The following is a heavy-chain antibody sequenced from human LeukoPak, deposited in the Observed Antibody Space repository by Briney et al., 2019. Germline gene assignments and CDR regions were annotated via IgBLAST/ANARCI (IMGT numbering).Heavy chain of an antibody. CDR1: GFTFSSYV. CDR3: AKAREPYYDNSGIDH. D-gene: IGHD3-22*01. V-gene: IGHV3-23*01. J-gene: IGHJ4*02. Sequence: GGSLRLSCAASGFTFSSYVTSWVRQAPGKGLEWVSTISGRGGSTYYADSVKGRFTISRDNSKNTLYLQMNSLRAEDTAIYYCAKAREPYYDNSGIDHWGQGTLVTVSS. CDR2: ISGRGGST.